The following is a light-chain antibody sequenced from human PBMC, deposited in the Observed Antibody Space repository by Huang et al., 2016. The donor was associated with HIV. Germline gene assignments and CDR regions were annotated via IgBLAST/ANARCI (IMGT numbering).Light chain of an antibody. CDR2: AAS. V-gene: IGKV1-39*01. Sequence: DIQMTQSPSSLSASVGDRVTITCRASQSISGYLNWYQQKPGKAPKLLIYAASSLQGGAPSRFSGSASGTDFTLTISSLQPEDFATYYCQQSYSTPWTFGQGTKVEI. CDR1: QSISGY. CDR3: QQSYSTPWT. J-gene: IGKJ1*01.